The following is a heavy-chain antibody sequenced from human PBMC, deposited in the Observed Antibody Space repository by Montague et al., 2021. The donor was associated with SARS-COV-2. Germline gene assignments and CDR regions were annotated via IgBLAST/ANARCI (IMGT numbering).Heavy chain of an antibody. CDR2: INSDGSST. V-gene: IGHV3-74*01. CDR3: ARSGQQLVHPLATLYYYCGMDV. D-gene: IGHD6-13*01. Sequence: SLRLSCAASGFTFSSYWMHWVRQAPGKGLVWVSRINSDGSSTSYADSVKGRFTISRDNAKNTLYLQMNSLRAEDTAVYYCARSGQQLVHPLATLYYYCGMDVWGQGTTVTVSS. J-gene: IGHJ6*02. CDR1: GFTFSSYW.